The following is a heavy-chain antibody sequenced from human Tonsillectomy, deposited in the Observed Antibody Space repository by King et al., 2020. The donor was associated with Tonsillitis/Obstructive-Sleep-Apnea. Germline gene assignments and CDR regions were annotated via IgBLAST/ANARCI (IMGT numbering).Heavy chain of an antibody. J-gene: IGHJ4*02. V-gene: IGHV3-21*01. CDR1: GFTFSSYS. CDR3: ARADAGLSDY. Sequence: EVQLVESGGGLVKPGGSLRLSCAASGFTFSSYSMNWVRQAPGKGLEWVSSISSSSSYIYYADSVKGRFTISRDNAKNSLYLQMNSLRAEDTAVYYCARADAGLSDYWGQGTLVTVSS. D-gene: IGHD2-2*01. CDR2: ISSSSSYI.